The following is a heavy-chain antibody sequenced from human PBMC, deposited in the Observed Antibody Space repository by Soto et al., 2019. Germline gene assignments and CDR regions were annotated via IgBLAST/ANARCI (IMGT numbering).Heavy chain of an antibody. CDR1: GGPISSWY. Sequence: QVQLQESGPGLVKPSETLSLTCTVSGGPISSWYWSWIRQPPGKGLEWIGYIYYSGSTNCNPSLKSRVTISVDTSKNQFSLKLSSVTAADTAVYYCARRYGSAIDYWGQGTLVTVSS. CDR3: ARRYGSAIDY. CDR2: IYYSGST. V-gene: IGHV4-59*08. D-gene: IGHD1-26*01. J-gene: IGHJ4*02.